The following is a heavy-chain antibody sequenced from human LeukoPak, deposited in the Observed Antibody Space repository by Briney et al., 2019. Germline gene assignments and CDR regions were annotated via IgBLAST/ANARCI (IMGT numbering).Heavy chain of an antibody. V-gene: IGHV1-69*13. D-gene: IGHD6-19*01. CDR3: ASAGSGWAFDY. J-gene: IGHJ4*02. Sequence: SVKVSCKASGGTFSSYAISWVRQAPGQGLEWMGGIIPIFGTANYAQKFQGRVTITADESTSTAYVELGSLRSEDTAVYYCASAGSGWAFDYWGQGTLVTVSS. CDR2: IIPIFGTA. CDR1: GGTFSSYA.